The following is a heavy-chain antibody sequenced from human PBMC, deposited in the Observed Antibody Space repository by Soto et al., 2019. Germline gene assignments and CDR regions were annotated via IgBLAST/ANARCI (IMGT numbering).Heavy chain of an antibody. CDR1: GGSISSTSYY. CDR2: VSHSGSA. D-gene: IGHD1-1*01. CDR3: SRAAIQGHQLEGQSPTSQTLDY. Sequence: SETLSLPWTVFGGSISSTSYYRVLIRQPPGKGLEWIGEVSHSGSANYNPSLKSRLTMSVDTSKNQFSLKLTSVTAADSAIYYCSRAAIQGHQLEGQSPTSQTLDYWGQGILVTVSS. V-gene: IGHV4-39*07. J-gene: IGHJ4*02.